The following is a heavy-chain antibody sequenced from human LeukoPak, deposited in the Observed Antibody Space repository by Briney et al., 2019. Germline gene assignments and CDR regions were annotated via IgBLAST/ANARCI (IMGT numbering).Heavy chain of an antibody. CDR2: ISAYNGNT. D-gene: IGHD2-2*01. J-gene: IGHJ4*02. CDR3: ARGDCSSTSCYRIAY. CDR1: GYTFTSYA. V-gene: IGHV1-18*01. Sequence: ASVKVSCKASGYTFTSYAMHWVRQAPGQRLEWMGWISAYNGNTNYAQKFQGRVTMTTDTSTSTAYMELRSLRSDDTAVYYCARGDCSSTSCYRIAYWGQGTLVTVSS.